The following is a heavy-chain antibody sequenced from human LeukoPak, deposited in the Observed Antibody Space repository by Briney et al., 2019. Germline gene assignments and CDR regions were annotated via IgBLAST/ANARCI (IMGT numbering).Heavy chain of an antibody. CDR2: IHPDGSAK. CDR1: EFTFSRYG. D-gene: IGHD4-23*01. J-gene: IGHJ4*02. Sequence: TGGSLRLSCAASEFTFSRYGMTWVRQAPGKGLEWVANIHPDGSAKYYVDSLRGRFTISRDNAKNSLYLQMNSLRAEDTAVYYCARALESDNSDAGFWGQGTLVTVSS. V-gene: IGHV3-7*04. CDR3: ARALESDNSDAGF.